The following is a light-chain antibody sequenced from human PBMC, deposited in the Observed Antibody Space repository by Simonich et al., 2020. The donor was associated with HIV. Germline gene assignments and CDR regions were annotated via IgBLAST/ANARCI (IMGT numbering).Light chain of an antibody. V-gene: IGKV6-21*02. Sequence: EIVLTQSPDFQSVTPKEKVTITCRASQSICSSLHWYHQKPDHSPKLLIKYASQSISGVPSRFSGSGSGTDFTLTIKSPEAEDAATYYCHQSSGLPATFGGGTKVEIK. CDR2: YAS. CDR3: HQSSGLPAT. CDR1: QSICSS. J-gene: IGKJ4*01.